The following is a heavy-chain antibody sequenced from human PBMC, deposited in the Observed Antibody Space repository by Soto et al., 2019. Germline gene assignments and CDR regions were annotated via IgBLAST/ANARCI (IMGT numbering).Heavy chain of an antibody. CDR1: GGSISSYY. V-gene: IGHV4-59*08. D-gene: IGHD3-10*01. CDR3: ARRTPMVRDREGNWFDP. J-gene: IGHJ5*02. CDR2: IYYSGST. Sequence: QVQLQESGPGLVKPSETLSLTCTVSGGSISSYYWSWIRQPPGKGLEWIGYIYYSGSTNYNPSLTSRVTISVDTSKSQFSLKLSSVTAADTAVYYCARRTPMVRDREGNWFDPWGQGTLVTVSS.